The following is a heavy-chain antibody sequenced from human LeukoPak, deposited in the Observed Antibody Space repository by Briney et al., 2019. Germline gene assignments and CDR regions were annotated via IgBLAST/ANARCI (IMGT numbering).Heavy chain of an antibody. CDR3: ARDRWFGELFGYYFDY. V-gene: IGHV3-33*01. CDR2: IWYDGSNK. CDR1: GFTFSSYG. D-gene: IGHD3-10*01. Sequence: QPGRSLRLSCAASGFTFSSYGMHWVRQAPGKGLEGVAVIWYDGSNKYYADSVKGRFTISRDNSKNTLYLQMNSLRAEDTAVYYCARDRWFGELFGYYFDYWGQGTLVTVSS. J-gene: IGHJ4*02.